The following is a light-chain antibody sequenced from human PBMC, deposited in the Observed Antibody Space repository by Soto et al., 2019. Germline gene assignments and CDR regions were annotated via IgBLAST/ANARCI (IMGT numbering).Light chain of an antibody. CDR1: SSNIGAGYD. CDR3: QSHDSNLTALDV. J-gene: IGLJ1*01. Sequence: QSVLTQPPSVSGAPGQRVTISCTGSSSNIGAGYDVQWYQQLPGTAPKLLMYGNTNRPSGVPDRFSGSKSGTSASLAITGLQAEDEADYYCQSHDSNLTALDVFGTGTKVTVL. CDR2: GNT. V-gene: IGLV1-40*01.